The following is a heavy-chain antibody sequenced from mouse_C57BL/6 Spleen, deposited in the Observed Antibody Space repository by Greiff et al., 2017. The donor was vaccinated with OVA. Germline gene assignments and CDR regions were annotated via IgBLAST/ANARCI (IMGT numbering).Heavy chain of an antibody. Sequence: EVQLQQSGPELVKPGASVKIPCKASGYTFTDYNMDWVKQSHGKSLEWIGDINPNNGGTIYNQKFKGKATVTVDKSSSTAYMELRSLTSEDTAVYYCARPLVATGDYYFDYWGQGTTLTVSS. D-gene: IGHD1-1*01. CDR2: INPNNGGT. CDR1: GYTFTDYN. V-gene: IGHV1-18*01. CDR3: ARPLVATGDYYFDY. J-gene: IGHJ2*01.